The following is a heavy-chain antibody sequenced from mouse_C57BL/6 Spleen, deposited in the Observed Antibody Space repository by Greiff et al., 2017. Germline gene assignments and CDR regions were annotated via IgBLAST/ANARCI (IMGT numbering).Heavy chain of an antibody. CDR3: ARWGTTVVARYFDY. CDR2: IDPSDSYT. J-gene: IGHJ2*01. Sequence: VQLQQSGAELVKPGASVKLSCKASGYTFTSYWMQWVKQRPGQGLEWIGEIDPSDSYTNYNQKFKGKATLTVDTSSSTAYMQLSSLTSEDSAVYYCARWGTTVVARYFDYWGQGTTLTVSS. V-gene: IGHV1-50*01. D-gene: IGHD1-1*01. CDR1: GYTFTSYW.